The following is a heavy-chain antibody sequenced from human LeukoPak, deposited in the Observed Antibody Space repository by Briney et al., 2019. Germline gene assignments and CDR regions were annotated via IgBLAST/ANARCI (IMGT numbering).Heavy chain of an antibody. D-gene: IGHD3-9*01. Sequence: PGGSLRLSCAASGSPSVALLCTGSARLPGKGLEWVAFIRYDGSNKYYADSVKGRFTISRDNSKNTLYLQMNSLRAEDTAVNYCAKDPRYFDWLLSTHAFDIWGQGTMVTVSS. J-gene: IGHJ3*02. V-gene: IGHV3-30*02. CDR1: GSPSVALL. CDR3: AKDPRYFDWLLSTHAFDI. CDR2: IRYDGSNK.